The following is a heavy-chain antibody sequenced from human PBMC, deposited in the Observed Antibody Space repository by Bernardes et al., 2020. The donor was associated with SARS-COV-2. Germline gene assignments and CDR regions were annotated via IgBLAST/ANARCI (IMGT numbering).Heavy chain of an antibody. CDR2: IYYSGST. D-gene: IGHD3-10*01. V-gene: IGHV4-59*08. CDR3: ARRSRDGFGRVYYGSGHYYGMDV. J-gene: IGHJ6*02. CDR1: GGSISSYY. Sequence: SETLSLTCTVSGGSISSYYWRWIRQPPGKGLEWIGYIYYSGSTNYNPSLKSRLTISVDTSKNQFSLKLSSVTAADTAVYYCARRSRDGFGRVYYGSGHYYGMDVWGHGTLFTVSS.